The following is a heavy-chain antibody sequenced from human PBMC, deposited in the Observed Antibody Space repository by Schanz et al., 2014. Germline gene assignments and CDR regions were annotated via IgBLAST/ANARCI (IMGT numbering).Heavy chain of an antibody. V-gene: IGHV1-18*01. CDR1: GYTFTRSG. Sequence: QVQLVQSGGEAKTPGASVKVSCKASGYTFTRSGITWVRQAPGQGLEWMGWIGGSDRNPNFAQKFQGRVTMTTDTSTSTVYMELRSLTSDDSAVYYCARDRDQWDGNYLDYWGQGTLVTVSS. J-gene: IGHJ4*02. CDR2: IGGSDRNP. CDR3: ARDRDQWDGNYLDY. D-gene: IGHD1-26*01.